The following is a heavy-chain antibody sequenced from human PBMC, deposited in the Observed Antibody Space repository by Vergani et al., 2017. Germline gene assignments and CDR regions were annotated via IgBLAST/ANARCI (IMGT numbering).Heavy chain of an antibody. CDR2: IYYSQSP. Sequence: QVQLQESGPGVVKPSETLSLTCTVSGGSITADYWSWIRQPPGKGLEWIGHIYYSQSPNYNPSLKSRVYISIDTSKNQFSLKLTSVTAADTAVYYCARHAGTKWGRGTLVTVSS. V-gene: IGHV4-59*01. CDR3: ARHAGTK. CDR1: GGSITADY. D-gene: IGHD1-1*01. J-gene: IGHJ4*02.